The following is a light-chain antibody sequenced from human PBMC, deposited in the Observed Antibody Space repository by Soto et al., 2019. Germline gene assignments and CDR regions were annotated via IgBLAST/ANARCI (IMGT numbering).Light chain of an antibody. V-gene: IGKV4-1*01. CDR2: WAS. J-gene: IGKJ1*01. Sequence: DIVMTQSPDSLAVSLGERATINCKSSQSVLYSSNNNNYIAWYQQKPGQPPKLIIYWASTRESGVPARFSGSGSGTDFTLTISSLQAEDVAIYYCQQYYDTPSTFGQGTKVDIK. CDR3: QQYYDTPST. CDR1: QSVLYSSNNNNY.